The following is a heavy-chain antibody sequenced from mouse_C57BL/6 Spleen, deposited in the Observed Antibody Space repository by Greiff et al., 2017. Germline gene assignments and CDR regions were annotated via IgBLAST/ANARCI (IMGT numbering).Heavy chain of an antibody. V-gene: IGHV1-26*01. CDR2: INPNNGGT. J-gene: IGHJ4*01. D-gene: IGHD2-2*01. Sequence: EVQLQQSGPELVKPGASVKISCKASGYTFTDYYMNWVKQSHGKSLEWIGDINPNNGGTSYNQKFKGKATLTVDKSSSTAYMELRSLTSEDSAVYYCAYGYDNYAMDYWGQGTSVTVSS. CDR1: GYTFTDYY. CDR3: AYGYDNYAMDY.